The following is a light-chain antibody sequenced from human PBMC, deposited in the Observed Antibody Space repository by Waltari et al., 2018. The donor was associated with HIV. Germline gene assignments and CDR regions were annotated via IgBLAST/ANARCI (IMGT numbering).Light chain of an antibody. J-gene: IGLJ2*01. CDR1: SSNIGSYY. CDR2: RTN. CDR3: AAWDGSHVV. V-gene: IGLV1-47*01. Sequence: QSVLTQPPSASGTPGQRVTISCSGSSSNIGSYYVYWYQQLPGTAPKLLIYRTNEQPAGVPARFSGSKAGASAARAISGLRSEDEADYYCAAWDGSHVVFGGGTKLTVL.